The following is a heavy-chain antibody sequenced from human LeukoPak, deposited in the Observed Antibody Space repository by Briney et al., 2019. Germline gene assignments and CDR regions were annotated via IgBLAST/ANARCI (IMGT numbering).Heavy chain of an antibody. CDR2: ISSSSSSYI. D-gene: IGHD1-1*01. J-gene: IGHJ5*02. Sequence: GGSLRLSCAASGFTFSSYSMNWVRQAPGKGLEWVSSISSSSSSYIYYADSVKGRFTISRDNAENSLYLQMNSLRAEDTAVYYCARGQKGWKNWFDPWGQGTLVTVSS. CDR3: ARGQKGWKNWFDP. CDR1: GFTFSSYS. V-gene: IGHV3-21*01.